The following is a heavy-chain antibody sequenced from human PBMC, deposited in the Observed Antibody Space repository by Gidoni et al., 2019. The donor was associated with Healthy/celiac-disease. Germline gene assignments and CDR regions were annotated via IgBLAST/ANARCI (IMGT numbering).Heavy chain of an antibody. CDR3: ARSGIAAAGEYYFDY. D-gene: IGHD6-13*01. Sequence: QVQLVESGGGVVQPGRSLRRSCAASGFTFSSYGMHWVRQAPGKGLEWVAVIWYDGSNKYYADSVKGRFTISRDNSKNPLYLQMNSLRAEDTAVYYCARSGIAAAGEYYFDYWGQGTLVTVSS. V-gene: IGHV3-33*01. CDR1: GFTFSSYG. CDR2: IWYDGSNK. J-gene: IGHJ4*02.